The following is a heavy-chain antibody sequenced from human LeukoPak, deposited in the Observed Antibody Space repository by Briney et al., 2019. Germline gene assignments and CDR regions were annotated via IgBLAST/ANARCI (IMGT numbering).Heavy chain of an antibody. V-gene: IGHV4-39*07. CDR2: IYYSGST. D-gene: IGHD4-17*01. Sequence: KPSETLSLTCTASGGSISSSSYYWGWIRQPPGKGLEWIGSIYYSGSTYYNPSLKSRVTISVDRSKNQYSLKLSSVTAADTAVYYCERSPIRVYYYYYMDVWGKGTTVTVSS. CDR3: ERSPIRVYYYYYMDV. CDR1: GGSISSSSYY. J-gene: IGHJ6*03.